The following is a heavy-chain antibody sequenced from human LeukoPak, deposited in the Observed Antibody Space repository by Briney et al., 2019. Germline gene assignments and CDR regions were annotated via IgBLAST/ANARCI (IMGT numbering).Heavy chain of an antibody. D-gene: IGHD3-3*01. Sequence: NPSETLSLTCIVSGGSIGTYYWTWIREPPGKGLEWSGYIDYTGTTKCNPSLKSRAPLSVDMLKNQFSLNLTSVSAADTAVYYCARQNDFMVVPVDWGQGTLVTVSS. CDR3: ARQNDFMVVPVD. J-gene: IGHJ4*02. CDR1: GGSIGTYY. V-gene: IGHV4-59*08. CDR2: IDYTGTT.